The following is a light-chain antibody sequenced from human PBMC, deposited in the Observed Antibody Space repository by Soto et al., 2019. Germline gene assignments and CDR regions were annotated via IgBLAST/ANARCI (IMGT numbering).Light chain of an antibody. CDR2: DVS. J-gene: IGLJ3*02. CDR3: CSYAGSYTLWV. Sequence: QSALTQPRSVSGSPRQSVAISCTGTSSDVGGYNFVSWYQQHPGKAPKLIIYDVSKRPSGVPDRFSGSKSGNTASLTLSGLQAEDEADYYCCSYAGSYTLWVFGGGTKLTVL. V-gene: IGLV2-11*01. CDR1: SSDVGGYNF.